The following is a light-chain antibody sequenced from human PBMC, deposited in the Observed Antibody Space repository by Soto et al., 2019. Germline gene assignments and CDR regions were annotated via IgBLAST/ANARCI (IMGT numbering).Light chain of an antibody. J-gene: IGKJ1*01. V-gene: IGKV3-15*01. Sequence: TQAAANRSEAPRVRAERRCRAWPTVSSNLAWYQQKPGQAPRLLIYGASTRATGIPARFSGSGPGPEFTLTVRRLQAEEFAVYFCQHNNSGPPWTFGPGTKVDIK. CDR1: PTVSSN. CDR3: QHNNSGPPWT. CDR2: GAS.